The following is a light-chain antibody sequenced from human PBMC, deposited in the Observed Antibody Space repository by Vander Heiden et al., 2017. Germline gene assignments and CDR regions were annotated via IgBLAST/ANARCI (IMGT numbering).Light chain of an antibody. J-gene: IGKJ2*01. V-gene: IGKV4-1*01. Sequence: DIVMTQSPDSLAVSLGERATINCRSSQSILYSSNNENYLAWYQQKPRQPPKLLIYWASTRESGVPDRFSGSGSGTDFTHTISSLQAEDVAIYYCQQEDDTPYTFGQGTKLEIK. CDR2: WAS. CDR3: QQEDDTPYT. CDR1: QSILYSSNNENY.